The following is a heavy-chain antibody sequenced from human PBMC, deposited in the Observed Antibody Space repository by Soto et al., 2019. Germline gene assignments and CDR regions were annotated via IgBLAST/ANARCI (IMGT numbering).Heavy chain of an antibody. Sequence: GGSLRLSCAASGFTFSSYWMHWVRQAPGKGLVWVSRINSDGSSTSYADSVKGRFTISRDNAKNTLYLQMNSLRAEDTAVYYCERLTYYDDSSGNSPDSGGQGPRGTVS. D-gene: IGHD3-22*01. J-gene: IGHJ5*01. V-gene: IGHV3-74*01. CDR3: ERLTYYDDSSGNSPDS. CDR1: GFTFSSYW. CDR2: INSDGSST.